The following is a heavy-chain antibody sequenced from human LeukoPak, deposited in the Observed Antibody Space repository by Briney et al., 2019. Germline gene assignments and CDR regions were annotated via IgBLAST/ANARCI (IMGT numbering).Heavy chain of an antibody. CDR2: IHYSGTPT. CDR3: AAGGDDAKAGY. V-gene: IGHV4-39*01. Sequence: PSETLSLTCTVSGASISSGRYYWDWVRQPPGKGLEWIGTIHYSGTPTFYNPSLESRVTILADTPKNQFSLKLSSVTAADTALYYCAAGGDDAKAGYWGQGTLVAVSS. D-gene: IGHD3-16*01. J-gene: IGHJ4*02. CDR1: GASISSGRYY.